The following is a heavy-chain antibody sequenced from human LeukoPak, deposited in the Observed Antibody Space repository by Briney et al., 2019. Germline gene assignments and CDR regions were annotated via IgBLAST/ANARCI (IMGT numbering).Heavy chain of an antibody. CDR2: IYYRGST. D-gene: IGHD3-16*02. CDR3: ARDRLDAFGGVIVPDDY. V-gene: IGHV4-39*07. CDR1: GGSISSSSYY. J-gene: IGHJ4*02. Sequence: SETLSLTCTVSGGSISSSSYYWGWIRQPPGKGVEWIGSIYYRGSTYYNPSLKRRVTISVDTSKNQFSLKLSSVTAADTAVYYCARDRLDAFGGVIVPDDYWGQGTLVTVSS.